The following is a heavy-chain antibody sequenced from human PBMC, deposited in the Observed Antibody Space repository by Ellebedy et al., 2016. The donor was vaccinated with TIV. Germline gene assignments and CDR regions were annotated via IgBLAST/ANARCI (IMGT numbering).Heavy chain of an antibody. CDR1: GVTLSNNY. D-gene: IGHD3-10*01. CDR2: IYSGGGT. Sequence: GESLKISXAASGVTLSNNYMSWVRQAPGKGLEWVSVIYSGGGTSYAESVKGRFTIPRDNSKNTIYLQMNSLRAEDTAVYYCAKGGSGSFVHFDYWGQGTLVTVSS. CDR3: AKGGSGSFVHFDY. V-gene: IGHV3-53*01. J-gene: IGHJ4*02.